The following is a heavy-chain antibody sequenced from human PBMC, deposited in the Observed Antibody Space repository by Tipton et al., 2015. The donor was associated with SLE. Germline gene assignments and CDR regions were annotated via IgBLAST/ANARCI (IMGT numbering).Heavy chain of an antibody. V-gene: IGHV3-30*04. Sequence: SLRLSCAASGITFSSYAMHWVRQAPGKGLEWVAVISYDGSNKYYADSVKGRFTISRDNAKNSLYLQMNSLRAEDAALYYCAKGPYSSSFVYFDHWGQGTLVTVSS. CDR2: ISYDGSNK. CDR1: GITFSSYA. D-gene: IGHD6-13*01. J-gene: IGHJ4*02. CDR3: AKGPYSSSFVYFDH.